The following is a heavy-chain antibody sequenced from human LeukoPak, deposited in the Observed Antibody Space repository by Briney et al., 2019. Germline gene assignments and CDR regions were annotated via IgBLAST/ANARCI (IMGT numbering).Heavy chain of an antibody. CDR2: IYYSGST. J-gene: IGHJ5*02. D-gene: IGHD6-13*01. Sequence: PSETLSLTCTVSGDSISSSSYYWGWIRQPPGKGLEWIGSIYYSGSTSYNPSLRSRVTISLDTSKNQFSLKLTSVTAADTAVYYCARKGYSISWYSPWGQGTLVTVSS. V-gene: IGHV4-39*07. CDR3: ARKGYSISWYSP. CDR1: GDSISSSSYY.